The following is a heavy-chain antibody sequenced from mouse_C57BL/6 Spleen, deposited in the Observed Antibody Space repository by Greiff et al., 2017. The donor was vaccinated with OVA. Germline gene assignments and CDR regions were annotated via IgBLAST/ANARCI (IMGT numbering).Heavy chain of an antibody. Sequence: VQLQQPGAELVRPGSSVKLSCKASGYTFTSYWMDWVKQRPGQGLEWIGNIYPSDSETHYNQKFKDKATLTVDKSSSTAYMQLSSLTSEDSAVYYCATLITTVGGYYFDYWGQGTTLTVSS. V-gene: IGHV1-61*01. CDR2: IYPSDSET. J-gene: IGHJ2*01. CDR3: ATLITTVGGYYFDY. CDR1: GYTFTSYW. D-gene: IGHD1-1*01.